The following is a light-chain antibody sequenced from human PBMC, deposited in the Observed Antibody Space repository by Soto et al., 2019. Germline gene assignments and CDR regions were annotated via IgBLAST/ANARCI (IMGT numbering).Light chain of an antibody. Sequence: QSVLTQPPSVSGAPGQRVTISCTGSSSNLGAGYDVHWYQQLPGTAPTLPIYGNSNRPSGVPDRFSRSKSGTSASLAITGLQSGDEADDYGQSYDRSLRVVGGGTKLTVL. CDR1: SSNLGAGYD. CDR2: GNS. V-gene: IGLV1-40*01. J-gene: IGLJ2*01. CDR3: QSYDRSLRV.